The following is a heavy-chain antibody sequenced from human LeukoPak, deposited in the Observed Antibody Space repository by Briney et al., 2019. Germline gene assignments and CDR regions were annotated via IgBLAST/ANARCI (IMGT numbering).Heavy chain of an antibody. J-gene: IGHJ6*02. CDR2: INPDSGDT. CDR3: ARDKGITVIRGISYHYYYGMDV. CDR1: GYTFTGYY. Sequence: ASVKVSCKASGYTFTGYYMDWVRQAPGQGLEWMGWINPDSGDTNFAQKFQGRVTMTRDTSISTAYMELSRLRSDDAAVYYCARDKGITVIRGISYHYYYGMDVWGQGTTVIVSS. V-gene: IGHV1-2*02. D-gene: IGHD3-10*01.